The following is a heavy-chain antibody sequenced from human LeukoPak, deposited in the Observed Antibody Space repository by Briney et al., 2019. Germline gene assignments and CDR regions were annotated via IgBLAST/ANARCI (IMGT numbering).Heavy chain of an antibody. D-gene: IGHD2-15*01. CDR3: ARGDSLYCSGGSCPDRDYYYYMDV. V-gene: IGHV1-2*04. CDR2: INPNSGGT. J-gene: IGHJ6*03. CDR1: GYTFTGYY. Sequence: ASVKVSCTASGYTFTGYYMHWVRQAPGQGLEWMGWINPNSGGTNYAQKFQGWVTMTRDTSISTAYMELSRLRSDDTAVYYCARGDSLYCSGGSCPDRDYYYYMDVWGKGTTVTVSS.